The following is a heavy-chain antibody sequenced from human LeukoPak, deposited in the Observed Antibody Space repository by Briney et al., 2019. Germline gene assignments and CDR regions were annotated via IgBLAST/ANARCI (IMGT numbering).Heavy chain of an antibody. CDR1: GYTLTELS. CDR3: AREPGIAVAGTFYDAFDI. Sequence: ASVKVSCKVSGYTLTELSMHWVRQAPGKGLEWMGGFDPEDGETIYAQKFQGRVTMTRDMSTSTVYMELSSLRSEDTAVYYCAREPGIAVAGTFYDAFDIWGQGTMVTVSS. CDR2: FDPEDGET. V-gene: IGHV1-24*01. D-gene: IGHD6-19*01. J-gene: IGHJ3*02.